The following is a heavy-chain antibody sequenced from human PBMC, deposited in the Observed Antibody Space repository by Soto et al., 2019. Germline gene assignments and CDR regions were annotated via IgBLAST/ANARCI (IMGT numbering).Heavy chain of an antibody. CDR1: GLTLSSSE. V-gene: IGHV3-48*03. J-gene: IGHJ6*02. CDR2: IISRGSTI. Sequence: PGGSLGLSSAASGLTLSSSEMTWARKDPGKGLEWVSYIISRGSTIYYADPVKGRFTISRDNAKNSLYLQMNSLRAEDTAVYYCGRGLRSSGYAMDVWGQGTTVTVSS. CDR3: GRGLRSSGYAMDV. D-gene: IGHD6-13*01.